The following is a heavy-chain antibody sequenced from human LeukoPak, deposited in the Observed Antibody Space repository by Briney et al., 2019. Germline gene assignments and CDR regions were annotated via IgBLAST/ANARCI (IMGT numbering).Heavy chain of an antibody. J-gene: IGHJ3*02. CDR2: ISWNSGRI. CDR3: AKDFYRLGEFDAFDN. CDR1: GFTFGDYA. D-gene: IGHD3-16*01. V-gene: IGHV3-9*01. Sequence: GGSLRLSCAASGFTFGDYAMHWVRQAPGKGLEWVSGISWNSGRIGYADSVNGRFTISRDNAKNSLYLQMNSLRVEDTALYYCAKDFYRLGEFDAFDNWGQGRIVTVSS.